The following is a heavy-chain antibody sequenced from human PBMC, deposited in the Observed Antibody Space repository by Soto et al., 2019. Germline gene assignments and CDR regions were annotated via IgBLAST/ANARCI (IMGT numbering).Heavy chain of an antibody. D-gene: IGHD4-17*01. Sequence: QVQLVQSGAEVKKPGSSVNVSCKASGGTFSSYAISWVRQAPGQGLEWLGGIIPIFGTENYAQKFQGRVTITADESTRTAYLGLSSLRSEDTAVSYCAREVPQGTTVVTAWDYWGQGTLVAVSS. CDR2: IIPIFGTE. V-gene: IGHV1-69*12. J-gene: IGHJ4*02. CDR1: GGTFSSYA. CDR3: AREVPQGTTVVTAWDY.